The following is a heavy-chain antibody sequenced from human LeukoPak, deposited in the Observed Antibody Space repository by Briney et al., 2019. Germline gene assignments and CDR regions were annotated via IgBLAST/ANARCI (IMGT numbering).Heavy chain of an antibody. CDR3: ARHYYSSGSYYSRSYYYGMDV. Sequence: SETLSLTCTVSGGSISSYNWTWIRQPPGKGLEWIGYISYSGGTNYNPSLKSRVTISVDMSKNQFSLKLSSVTAADTAVYSCARHYYSSGSYYSRSYYYGMDVWGQGTSVTVSS. J-gene: IGHJ6*02. D-gene: IGHD3-10*01. V-gene: IGHV4-59*08. CDR1: GGSISSYN. CDR2: ISYSGGT.